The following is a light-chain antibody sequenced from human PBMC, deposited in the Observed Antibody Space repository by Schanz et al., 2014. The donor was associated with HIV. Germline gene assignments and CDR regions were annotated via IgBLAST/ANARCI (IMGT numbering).Light chain of an antibody. V-gene: IGKV3-20*01. CDR1: QSVSSSY. Sequence: EIVLTQSPGTLSLSPGERATLSCGASQSVSSSYLAWYQQKPGQAPRLLIYAASSRATGIPDRFSGSGSGTDFTLTISRLEPEDFAVFYCQQSDSSPWTFGQGTKVEIK. CDR2: AAS. J-gene: IGKJ1*01. CDR3: QQSDSSPWT.